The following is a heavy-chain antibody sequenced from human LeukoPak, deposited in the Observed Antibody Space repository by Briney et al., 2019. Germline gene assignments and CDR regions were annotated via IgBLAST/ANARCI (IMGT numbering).Heavy chain of an antibody. CDR1: DSSISSGYF. CDR3: ATLLSDYGAHYFDS. CDR2: LYHSGST. Sequence: SETLSLTCAVSDSSISSGYFWGWIRQPPGKGLEWIGTLYHSGSTYYNQSLKSRVAISLDTSKTQFSLKLSSVTAADTALYYCATLLSDYGAHYFDSWGQGVLATVSS. D-gene: IGHD4-17*01. J-gene: IGHJ4*02. V-gene: IGHV4-38-2*01.